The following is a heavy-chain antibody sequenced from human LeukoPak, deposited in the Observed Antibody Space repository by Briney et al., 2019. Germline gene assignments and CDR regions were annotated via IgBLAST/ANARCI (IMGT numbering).Heavy chain of an antibody. V-gene: IGHV3-23*01. CDR1: GFTFSSYA. Sequence: GGSLRLSCAASGFTFSSYAMSWVRQAPGKGLEWVSAISGSGGSTYYADSVKGRLTISRDNSKNTLYLQMNSLRAEDTAVYYCAPDFWSGYYTAGSFWGQGTLVTVSS. J-gene: IGHJ4*02. CDR2: ISGSGGST. D-gene: IGHD3-3*01. CDR3: APDFWSGYYTAGSF.